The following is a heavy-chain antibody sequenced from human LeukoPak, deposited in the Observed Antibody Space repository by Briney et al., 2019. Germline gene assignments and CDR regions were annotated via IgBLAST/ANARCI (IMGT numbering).Heavy chain of an antibody. Sequence: PGGSLRLSCAASGFTFSTFWMHWVRQTPGKGLVWVSRISNDGSTTHYADSVKGRFTISRDNAKKSLYLQMKSLRAEDTAVYYCARHLSGVTGYSYGRGIDYWGQGTLVTVSS. CDR2: ISNDGSTT. J-gene: IGHJ4*02. V-gene: IGHV3-74*01. CDR3: ARHLSGVTGYSYGRGIDY. CDR1: GFTFSTFW. D-gene: IGHD5-18*01.